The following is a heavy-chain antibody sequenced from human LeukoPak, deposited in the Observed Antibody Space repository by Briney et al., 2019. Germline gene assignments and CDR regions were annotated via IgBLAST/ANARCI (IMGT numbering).Heavy chain of an antibody. Sequence: ASVKVSCKASAYTFTGYYMHWVRQAPGQGLEWMGWINPNSGGTNYAQKFQGRVTMTRDTSISTAYMELSRLTSDDTAVYYCARTYYDFWSGYYREGNAFDIWGQGTMVTVSS. CDR2: INPNSGGT. D-gene: IGHD3-3*01. CDR3: ARTYYDFWSGYYREGNAFDI. J-gene: IGHJ3*02. CDR1: AYTFTGYY. V-gene: IGHV1-2*02.